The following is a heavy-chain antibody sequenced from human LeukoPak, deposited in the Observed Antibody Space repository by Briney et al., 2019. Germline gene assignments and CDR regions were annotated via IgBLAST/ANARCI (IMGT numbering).Heavy chain of an antibody. D-gene: IGHD1-1*01. CDR3: AREGSEGYLFDY. V-gene: IGHV6-1*01. CDR1: GDSVSSSSAA. J-gene: IGHJ4*02. CDR2: TYYRSKWYN. Sequence: SQTLSLTCAISGDSVSSSSAAWSWIRQSPSRGLEWLGRTYYRSKWYNDYAVSVKSRITIKPDTSKNQFSLQLNSMTPEDTAVYYCAREGSEGYLFDYWGQGTLVTVSS.